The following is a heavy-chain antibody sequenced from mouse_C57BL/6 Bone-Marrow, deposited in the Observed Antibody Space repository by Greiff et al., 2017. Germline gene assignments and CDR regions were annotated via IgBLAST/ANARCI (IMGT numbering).Heavy chain of an antibody. CDR2: IYPRSGNT. V-gene: IGHV1-81*01. J-gene: IGHJ1*03. CDR3: ARARLILRGWYFDV. D-gene: IGHD2-2*01. CDR1: GYTFTSYG. Sequence: QVQLQQSGAELARPGASVKLSCKASGYTFTSYGISWVKQRTGQGLEWIGEIYPRSGNTYYNEKFKGKATLTADKSSSTAYMELRSLTSEDSAVYFCARARLILRGWYFDVWGTGTTVTVSS.